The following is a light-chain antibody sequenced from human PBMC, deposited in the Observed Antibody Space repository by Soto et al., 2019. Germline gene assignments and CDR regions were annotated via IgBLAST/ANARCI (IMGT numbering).Light chain of an antibody. Sequence: DIQMTQSPSSLSASVGDSVTITCRASQGINNYLAWYQQKPGKVPVLLIYSASTLKSGVPSRFSGSGSGTDFTLTISRLEPEDFAVYYCQQYGSSPITFGQGTRLEI. CDR2: SAS. CDR1: QGINNY. V-gene: IGKV1-27*01. CDR3: QQYGSSPIT. J-gene: IGKJ5*01.